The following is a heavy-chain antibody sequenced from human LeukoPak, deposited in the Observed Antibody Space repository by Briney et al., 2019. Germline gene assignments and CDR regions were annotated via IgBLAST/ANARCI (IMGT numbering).Heavy chain of an antibody. Sequence: KPGGSLRLSCAASGFTFSSYSMNWVRQAPGKGLEWVSSISSSSSYIYYADSVKGRFTISRDNAKNSLYPQMNSLRAEDTAVYYCASGYSSGWNYYYMDVWGKGTTVTISS. D-gene: IGHD6-19*01. J-gene: IGHJ6*03. CDR2: ISSSSSYI. CDR3: ASGYSSGWNYYYMDV. V-gene: IGHV3-21*01. CDR1: GFTFSSYS.